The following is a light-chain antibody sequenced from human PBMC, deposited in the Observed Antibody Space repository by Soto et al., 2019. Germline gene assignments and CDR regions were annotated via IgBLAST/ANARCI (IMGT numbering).Light chain of an antibody. V-gene: IGKV3-15*01. CDR3: QQYNNWPLT. J-gene: IGKJ4*01. Sequence: EIAMTQSPATLSVSPEERATLSCRASQSVNSNLAWYQQKPGQAPRLLIYGASTRATGIPARFSGSGSGTEFTVTISSLQSEDFAVYYCQQYNNWPLTFGGGTKVEIK. CDR2: GAS. CDR1: QSVNSN.